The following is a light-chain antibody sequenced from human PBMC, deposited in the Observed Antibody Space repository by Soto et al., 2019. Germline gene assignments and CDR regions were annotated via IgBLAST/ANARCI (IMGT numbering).Light chain of an antibody. V-gene: IGLV2-14*03. J-gene: IGLJ2*01. CDR2: DVT. Sequence: QSVLTQPASVSGSPGQSITISCTGTSSDVGGYNHVSWYQQHPGKAPKLMIYDVTDRPSGVSNRFSGSKSGNTASLAISGLQAEDEAEYYCNSYTSTNTLVFGGGTKLTVL. CDR3: NSYTSTNTLV. CDR1: SSDVGGYNH.